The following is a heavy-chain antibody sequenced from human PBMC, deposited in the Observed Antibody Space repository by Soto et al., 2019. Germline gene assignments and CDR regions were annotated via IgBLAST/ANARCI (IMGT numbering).Heavy chain of an antibody. CDR3: ARDRDDYGSGNYYTRIDF. CDR1: GGIFSTYA. J-gene: IGHJ4*02. CDR2: IIPLFGTP. V-gene: IGHV1-69*01. Sequence: QVQLVQSGAEVKKPGSSVKVSCKASGGIFSTYAISWLRQAPGQGLEWMGGIIPLFGTPNYAQRFQGIVTITANEATSTAYMGLGRLRSEETAVYYCARDRDDYGSGNYYTRIDFWGQVTLVTVSS. D-gene: IGHD3-10*01.